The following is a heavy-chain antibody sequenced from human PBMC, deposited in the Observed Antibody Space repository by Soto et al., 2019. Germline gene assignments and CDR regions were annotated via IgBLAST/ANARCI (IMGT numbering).Heavy chain of an antibody. J-gene: IGHJ4*02. CDR2: ISYSGNS. CDR3: ARLSSLYYNSDYGGYYFDY. D-gene: IGHD3-10*01. CDR1: GGSIRGGDYY. V-gene: IGHV4-31*03. Sequence: QVQLQESGPGLVKPSQTLSLTCTVSGGSIRGGDYYWSWIRQHPGKGLEWIGYISYSGNSFYNPSIMSGVTISVDTSKNQFSLQLSSVTAADTAIYYCARLSSLYYNSDYGGYYFDYWGQGTLVSGSS.